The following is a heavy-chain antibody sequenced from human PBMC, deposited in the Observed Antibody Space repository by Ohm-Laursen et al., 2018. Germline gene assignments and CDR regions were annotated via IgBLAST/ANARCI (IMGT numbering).Heavy chain of an antibody. J-gene: IGHJ5*02. V-gene: IGHV1-69*06. CDR2: IITMFGTA. CDR1: GGTFSKYA. D-gene: IGHD2-8*01. CDR3: ARDKFTNWFDP. Sequence: SSVKVSCKASGGTFSKYAISWVRQAPGQGLEWMGGIITMFGTAVYAQKFQGRLTITADRSTSTAYMELSSLRSDDTAVYFCARDKFTNWFDPWGQGTLVTVSS.